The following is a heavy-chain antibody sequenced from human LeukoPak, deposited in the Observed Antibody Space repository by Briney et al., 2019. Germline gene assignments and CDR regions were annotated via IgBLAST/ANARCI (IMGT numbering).Heavy chain of an antibody. Sequence: SETLSLTCTVSGGSVNNNYWGWIRQPPGKGLEWVGYIYSSGSTTYNPSFESRLTISIDTSKNHFSLKLSSVTAADTAVYYCARDRYGDGFAHFDYWGRGALVTVSS. CDR2: IYSSGST. D-gene: IGHD5-24*01. V-gene: IGHV4-4*08. CDR3: ARDRYGDGFAHFDY. CDR1: GGSVNNNY. J-gene: IGHJ4*02.